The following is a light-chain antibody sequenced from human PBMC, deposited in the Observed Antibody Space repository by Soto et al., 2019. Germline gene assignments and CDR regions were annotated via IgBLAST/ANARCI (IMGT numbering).Light chain of an antibody. V-gene: IGKV3-15*01. Sequence: EFVLTQSPGTLSLSPGERATLSCRASQSLTNSFIAWYQQRPGQAPRLLFYGASTRATGLPARFSGTGSGTEFTLTINSLQAEDSAVYYCQQYYNWPRTFGQGTRLEIK. CDR3: QQYYNWPRT. J-gene: IGKJ5*01. CDR2: GAS. CDR1: QSLTNS.